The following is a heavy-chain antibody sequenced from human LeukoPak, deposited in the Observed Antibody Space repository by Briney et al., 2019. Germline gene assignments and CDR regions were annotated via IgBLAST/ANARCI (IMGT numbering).Heavy chain of an antibody. D-gene: IGHD6-13*01. Sequence: XGSLRLSCAASGFTFSSYAMSWVRQAPGKGLEWVSAISGSGGSTYYADSVKGRFTISRDNSKKTLYLQMNSLRAEDTAVYYCAKDVYSSSWYPPRHFDYWGQGTLVTVSS. CDR2: ISGSGGST. J-gene: IGHJ4*02. CDR1: GFTFSSYA. CDR3: AKDVYSSSWYPPRHFDY. V-gene: IGHV3-23*01.